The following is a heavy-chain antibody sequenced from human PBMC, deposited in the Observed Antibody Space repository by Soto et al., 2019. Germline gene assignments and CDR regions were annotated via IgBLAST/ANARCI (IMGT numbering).Heavy chain of an antibody. J-gene: IGHJ5*02. CDR2: IYYSGST. CDR3: ARSVFP. CDR1: GGTISRGGYY. Sequence: QVQLQESGPGLVKSSQTRSLTCTVSGGTISRGGYYWSWIRQHPGKGLEWIGHIYYSGSTYYNPSLKRRVTISVDTPKNQFSLKLSSVTAADTAVYYCARSVFPWGQGTLVTVSS. V-gene: IGHV4-31*03.